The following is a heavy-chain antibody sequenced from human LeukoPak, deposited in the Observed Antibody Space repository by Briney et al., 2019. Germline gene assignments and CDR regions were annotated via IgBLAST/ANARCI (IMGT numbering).Heavy chain of an antibody. CDR1: GGSFSGYY. CDR3: ARGRGYCSSTSCSYSSSRKGYDY. Sequence: PSETLSLTCAVYGGSFSGYYWSWIRQPPGKGLEWIGEINHSGSTNYNPSLKSRVTISVDTSKNQFSLKLSSVAAADTAVYYCARGRGYCSSTSCSYSSSRKGYDYWGQGTLVTVSS. J-gene: IGHJ4*02. V-gene: IGHV4-34*01. D-gene: IGHD2-2*01. CDR2: INHSGST.